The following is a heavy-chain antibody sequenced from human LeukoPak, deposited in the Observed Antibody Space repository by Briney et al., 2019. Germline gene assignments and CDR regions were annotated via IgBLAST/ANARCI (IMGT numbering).Heavy chain of an antibody. CDR2: ISGSGGST. CDR3: AKDLAYYYDSSGYYGLDY. Sequence: PGGSLRLSCAASGFTFSSYAMSWVRQAPGKGLEWVSAISGSGGSTYYADSVKGRFTISRDNSKNTLYLQMNSLRAEDTAVYYCAKDLAYYYDSSGYYGLDYWGQGTLVTVSS. CDR1: GFTFSSYA. V-gene: IGHV3-23*01. J-gene: IGHJ4*02. D-gene: IGHD3-22*01.